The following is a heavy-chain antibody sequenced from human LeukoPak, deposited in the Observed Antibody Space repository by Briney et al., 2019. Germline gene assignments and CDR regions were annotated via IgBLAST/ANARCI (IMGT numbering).Heavy chain of an antibody. CDR1: GFTFSSYA. CDR2: ISYDGSNK. CDR3: ATSGSSSPAGFGY. J-gene: IGHJ4*02. V-gene: IGHV3-30-3*01. D-gene: IGHD6-13*01. Sequence: GGSLRLSCAASGFTFSSYAMHWVRQVPGKGLEWVAVISYDGSNKYYADSVKGRFTISRDNSKNTLYLQMNSLRAEDTAVYYCATSGSSSPAGFGYWGQGTLVTVSS.